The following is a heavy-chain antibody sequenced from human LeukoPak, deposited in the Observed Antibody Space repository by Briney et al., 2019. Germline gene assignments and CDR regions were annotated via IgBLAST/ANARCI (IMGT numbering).Heavy chain of an antibody. CDR3: ARGPNSGYSYIDP. J-gene: IGHJ5*02. V-gene: IGHV3-7*03. D-gene: IGHD5-12*01. Sequence: PGGSLRLTCAASGFTLSTSWMNWVRQAPGKGLEWVANIKQDGSEKNYVDSVKGRFTISRDNTKNSLYLQMNSLRAEDTAVYYCARGPNSGYSYIDPWGQGTLVTVSS. CDR2: IKQDGSEK. CDR1: GFTLSTSW.